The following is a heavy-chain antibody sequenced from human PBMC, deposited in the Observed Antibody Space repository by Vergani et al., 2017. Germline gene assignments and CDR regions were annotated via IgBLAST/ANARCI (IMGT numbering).Heavy chain of an antibody. J-gene: IGHJ6*02. D-gene: IGHD4-23*01. V-gene: IGHV5-10-1*01. CDR2: IDPSDSYT. CDR1: GYSFTSYW. Sequence: EVQLVQSGAEVKKPGESLRISCKGSGYSFTSYWISWVRQMPGKGLEWMGRIDPSDSYTNYSPSFQGHVTISVDTSKNQFSLKLSSVTAADTAVYYCARVGSTTTVVTPGGNYYYYGMDVWGQGTTVTVSS. CDR3: ARVGSTTTVVTPGGNYYYYGMDV.